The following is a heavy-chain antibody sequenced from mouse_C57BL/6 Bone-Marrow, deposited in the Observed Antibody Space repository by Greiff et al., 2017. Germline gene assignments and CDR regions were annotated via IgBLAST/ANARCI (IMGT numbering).Heavy chain of an antibody. CDR3: TNYYGSNWYFDV. CDR1: GFNIKDDY. V-gene: IGHV14-4*01. Sequence: EVQLQQSGAELVRPGASVKLSCTASGFNIKDDYMHWVKQRPEQGLEWIGWIDPENGDTEYASKFQGKATITADTSSNTAYLHLSSLTSEDTAVYYCTNYYGSNWYFDVWGTGTTVTVSS. CDR2: IDPENGDT. J-gene: IGHJ1*03. D-gene: IGHD1-1*01.